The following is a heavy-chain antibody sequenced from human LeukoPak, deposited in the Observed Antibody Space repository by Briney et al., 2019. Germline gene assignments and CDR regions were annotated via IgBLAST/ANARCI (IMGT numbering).Heavy chain of an antibody. CDR2: INPDSGDT. D-gene: IGHD3-22*01. Sequence: ASVKVSCRGCGYTFIDYYIHWVRQAPGQGLEWIGRINPDSGDTNYAQQFQSRVTMTRDTSITTVYMDLSRLRFDDTAVYYCASKTYDSTGYYYFQHWGQGTLVTVP. V-gene: IGHV1-2*02. CDR1: GYTFIDYY. CDR3: ASKTYDSTGYYYFQH. J-gene: IGHJ1*01.